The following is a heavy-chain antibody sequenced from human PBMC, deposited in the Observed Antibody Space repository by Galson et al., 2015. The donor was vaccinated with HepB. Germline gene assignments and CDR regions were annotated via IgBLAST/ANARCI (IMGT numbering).Heavy chain of an antibody. CDR1: GFIFSNAW. CDR2: IKSKTDGETT. V-gene: IGHV3-15*01. J-gene: IGHJ4*02. D-gene: IGHD5-18*01. Sequence: SLRLSCAASGFIFSNAWLSWVRQAPGKGLEWVGRIKSKTDGETTDYAAPAKGRFTISRDDSKNMLYLQMDSLETEDTALYYCTTTAKEGYSYGYPYWGQGTLVTVSS. CDR3: TTTAKEGYSYGYPY.